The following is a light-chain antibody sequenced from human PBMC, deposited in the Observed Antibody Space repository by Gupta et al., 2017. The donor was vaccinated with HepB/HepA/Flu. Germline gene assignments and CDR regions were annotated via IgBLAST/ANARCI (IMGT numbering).Light chain of an antibody. CDR1: HSISRS. Sequence: DIQMTQSPSSLSASVGDRVTITCRASHSISRSLHWYQQKPGKAPNLLIYAASSLHSGVPSRFSGSESVTDFTLTISKLQPQDFASYYCQHGDSSPNTFGGGTKLEIK. V-gene: IGKV1-39*01. CDR2: AAS. CDR3: QHGDSSPNT. J-gene: IGKJ4*01.